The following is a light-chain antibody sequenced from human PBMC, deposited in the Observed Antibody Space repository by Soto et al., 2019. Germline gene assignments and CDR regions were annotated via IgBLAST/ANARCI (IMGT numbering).Light chain of an antibody. CDR3: AAWDDILNGYV. CDR2: DVY. CDR1: SSDIGGYNY. Sequence: QSALTQPRSVSGSPGQSVTISCTGTSSDIGGYNYVSWCQQHPGNAPKLMIYDVYKRPSGVPDRFSGSKSGNTASLTISGLQAEDETDYYCAAWDDILNGYVFGDGTKLTVL. V-gene: IGLV2-11*01. J-gene: IGLJ1*01.